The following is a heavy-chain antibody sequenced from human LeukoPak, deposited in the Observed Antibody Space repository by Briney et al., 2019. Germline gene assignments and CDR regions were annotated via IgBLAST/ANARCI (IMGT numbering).Heavy chain of an antibody. D-gene: IGHD5-24*01. Sequence: PGGSLRLSCAASGFTFSGSAMHWVRQASGKGLEWVGRIRINTNNYATTYAASVKGRFTISRDDSKNTAYLQMNSLKIEDTAAYYCTTGNYDYWGQGTLVTVSS. CDR1: GFTFSGSA. V-gene: IGHV3-73*01. CDR3: TTGNYDY. CDR2: IRINTNNYAT. J-gene: IGHJ4*02.